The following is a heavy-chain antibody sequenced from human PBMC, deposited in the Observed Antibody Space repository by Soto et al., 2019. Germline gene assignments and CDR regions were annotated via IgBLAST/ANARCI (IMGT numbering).Heavy chain of an antibody. J-gene: IGHJ4*02. Sequence: SETLSLTCTVSGGSISSGDYYWSWIRQPPGKGLEWIGYIYYSGSTYYNPSLKSRVTIAVDTSKNQFSLKLSSVTAADTAVYYCARAEVWNGSVDYWGQGTLVTVSS. V-gene: IGHV4-30-4*01. D-gene: IGHD3-10*01. CDR3: ARAEVWNGSVDY. CDR1: GGSISSGDYY. CDR2: IYYSGST.